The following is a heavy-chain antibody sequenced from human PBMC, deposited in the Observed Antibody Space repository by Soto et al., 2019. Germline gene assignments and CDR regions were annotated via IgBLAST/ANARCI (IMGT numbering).Heavy chain of an antibody. J-gene: IGHJ4*02. V-gene: IGHV3-7*01. CDR2: IKQDGSEK. CDR3: ARGTGGATSSGKDQFDY. D-gene: IGHD1-26*01. Sequence: EVQLVESGGGLVQPGGSLRLSCAVSGFTFGNFWMTWVRQAPGKGLEWVANIKQDGSEKYYVDSVKGRFTISRDNDKNSLYLQMNSLRSEDTAVYYCARGTGGATSSGKDQFDYWGQVTLVPVSS. CDR1: GFTFGNFW.